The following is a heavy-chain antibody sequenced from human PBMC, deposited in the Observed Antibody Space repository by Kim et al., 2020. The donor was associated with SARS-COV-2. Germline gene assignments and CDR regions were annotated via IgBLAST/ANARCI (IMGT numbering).Heavy chain of an antibody. Sequence: SETLSLTCAVYGGSFSGYYWSWIRQPPGKGLEWIGEINHSGSTNYNPSLKSRVTISVDTSKNQFSLKLSSVTAADTAVYYCAREEGEGTREDYWGQGTL. J-gene: IGHJ4*02. CDR2: INHSGST. D-gene: IGHD3-16*01. V-gene: IGHV4-34*01. CDR1: GGSFSGYY. CDR3: AREEGEGTREDY.